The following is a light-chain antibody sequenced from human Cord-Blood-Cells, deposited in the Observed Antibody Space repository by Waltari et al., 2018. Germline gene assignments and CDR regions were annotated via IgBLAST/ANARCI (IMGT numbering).Light chain of an antibody. Sequence: NFMLTQPHSVSESPGKTVTISCTRSSGSIASNYVQWYQQRPGSSPTTVIYEDNQRPSWVPGRFSGSIDSSSNSASLTISGLKTEDEADYYCQSYDSSNPHWVFGGGTKLTVL. CDR2: EDN. CDR3: QSYDSSNPHWV. V-gene: IGLV6-57*01. CDR1: SGSIASNY. J-gene: IGLJ3*02.